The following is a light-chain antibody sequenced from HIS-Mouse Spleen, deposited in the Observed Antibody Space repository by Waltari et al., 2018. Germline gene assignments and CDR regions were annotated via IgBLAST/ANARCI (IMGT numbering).Light chain of an antibody. J-gene: IGLJ2*01. Sequence: QSALTQPASVSGSPGQSITISCTGSSSDVGGYTYVRWYQQHPGKAPKLMIYDVSNRPSGVSNRFSGSKSGNTASLTISGLQAEDEADYYCSSYTSSSFNVVFGGGTKLTVL. CDR2: DVS. CDR3: SSYTSSSFNVV. V-gene: IGLV2-14*03. CDR1: SSDVGGYTY.